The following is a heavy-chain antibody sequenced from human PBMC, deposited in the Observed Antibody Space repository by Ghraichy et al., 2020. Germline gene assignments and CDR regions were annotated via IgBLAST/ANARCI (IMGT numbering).Heavy chain of an antibody. V-gene: IGHV4-34*01. CDR3: ARGHSSGFFGYAFDI. CDR2: INHSGST. D-gene: IGHD6-19*01. CDR1: GGSFSGYY. Sequence: SETLSLTCAVYGGSFSGYYWSWIRQPPGKGLEWIGEINHSGSTNYNPSLKSRVTISVDTSKNQFSLKLSSVTAADTAVYYCARGHSSGFFGYAFDIWGQGTMVTVSS. J-gene: IGHJ3*02.